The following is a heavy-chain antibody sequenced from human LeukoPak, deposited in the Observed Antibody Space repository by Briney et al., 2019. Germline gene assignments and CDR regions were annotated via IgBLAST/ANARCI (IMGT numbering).Heavy chain of an antibody. J-gene: IGHJ5*02. CDR2: INPNSGGT. Sequence: GASVKVSCKASGYTFTGYYMHWVRQAPGQGLEWMGRINPNSGGTNYAQKFQGRVTMTRDTSISTAYMELSRLRSDDTAVYYCARGYCSSTSCYTGITGRDWLDPWGQGTLVTVSS. CDR3: ARGYCSSTSCYTGITGRDWLDP. V-gene: IGHV1-2*06. D-gene: IGHD2-2*02. CDR1: GYTFTGYY.